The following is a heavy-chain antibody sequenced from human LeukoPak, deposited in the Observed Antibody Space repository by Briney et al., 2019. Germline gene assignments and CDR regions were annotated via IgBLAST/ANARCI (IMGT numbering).Heavy chain of an antibody. Sequence: SETLSLTCTVSGGSISSYYWSWIRQPPGKGLEWIGYIYYSGSTNYNPSLKSRVIISIDTSSNQFSLRLNSMTAADTAVYYCARVLRAASWRSYDYWGQGSLVTVSS. CDR3: ARVLRAASWRSYDY. J-gene: IGHJ4*02. CDR2: IYYSGST. CDR1: GGSISSYY. D-gene: IGHD5-18*01. V-gene: IGHV4-59*01.